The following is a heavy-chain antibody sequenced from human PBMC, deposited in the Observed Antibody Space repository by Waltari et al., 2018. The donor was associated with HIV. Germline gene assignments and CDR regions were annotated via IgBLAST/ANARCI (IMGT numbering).Heavy chain of an antibody. CDR1: GVSFGAPP. Sequence: QVQLVQSAPELNMPVSSVKVSCPPSGVSFGAPPLNWVRQAPGQGLEWLATLVPTTQRKYSSQKVSGRVTLTADKSTATAFMDLAGLTSDDTAVYYCLLGSHYYESSSYYEEWGPGTLVAVS. D-gene: IGHD3-22*01. J-gene: IGHJ4*02. V-gene: IGHV1-69*02. CDR2: LVPTTQRK. CDR3: LLGSHYYESSSYYEE.